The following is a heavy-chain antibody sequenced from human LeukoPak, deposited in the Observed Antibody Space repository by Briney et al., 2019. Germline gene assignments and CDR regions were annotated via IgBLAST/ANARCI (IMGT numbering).Heavy chain of an antibody. CDR2: INWNVVKT. CDR1: GFTFEDFG. V-gene: IGHV3-20*01. J-gene: IGHJ3*02. D-gene: IGHD3-10*01. Sequence: PGGALRLSCAASGFTFEDFGMTWVRQVPGEGLECVSGINWNVVKTHYADSVKGRFTISRGNAKNTLYLEMNSLRVDDTALYHCARDSGIWFGTRDAFDIWGQGTMVTVST. CDR3: ARDSGIWFGTRDAFDI.